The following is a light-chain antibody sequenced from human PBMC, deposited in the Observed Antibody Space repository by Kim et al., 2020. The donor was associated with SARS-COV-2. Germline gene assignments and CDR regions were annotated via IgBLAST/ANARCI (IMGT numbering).Light chain of an antibody. CDR2: DTR. CDR3: LVSYSGARPV. Sequence: QAVVTQEPSLTVSPGETVTLTCGSSTGAVTSGHYPYWFQQKPGQAPKTLIYDTRNKHSWTPARFSGSLLGGKAALTLSGAQPEDEADYYCLVSYSGARPVFGGGTQLTVL. CDR1: TGAVTSGHY. V-gene: IGLV7-46*01. J-gene: IGLJ2*01.